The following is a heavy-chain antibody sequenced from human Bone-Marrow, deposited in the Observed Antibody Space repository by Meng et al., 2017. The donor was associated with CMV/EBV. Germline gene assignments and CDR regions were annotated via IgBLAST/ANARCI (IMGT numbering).Heavy chain of an antibody. CDR3: ARDEGEGYNSTPYY. CDR2: ISPNSGGT. D-gene: IGHD5-24*01. Sequence: ASVKVSCKASGYTFTSYDINWVRQATGQGLEWMGWISPNSGGTNYAQRFQGRVTMTRDTSISTTYMELSGLIPDDTAVYYCARDEGEGYNSTPYYWGQGTLVTVSS. V-gene: IGHV1-2*02. J-gene: IGHJ4*02. CDR1: GYTFTSYD.